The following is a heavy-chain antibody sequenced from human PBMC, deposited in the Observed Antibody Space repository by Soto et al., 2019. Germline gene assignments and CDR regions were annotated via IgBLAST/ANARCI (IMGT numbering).Heavy chain of an antibody. CDR2: IYSDGSS. V-gene: IGHV3-66*01. D-gene: IGHD3-10*01. Sequence: EVQLVESGGGLVQPGGSLRLSCAASGFTVSNNHMNWVRQAPGKGLEWVSAIYSDGSSYYADSGKGRFTISRDNSKNTLYLQMNSLRAEDTAVYYCARDWSYFGYFDQWGQGTLVTVSS. CDR3: ARDWSYFGYFDQ. J-gene: IGHJ4*02. CDR1: GFTVSNNH.